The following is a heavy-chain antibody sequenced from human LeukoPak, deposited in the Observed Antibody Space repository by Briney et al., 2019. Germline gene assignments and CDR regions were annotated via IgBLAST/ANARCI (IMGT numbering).Heavy chain of an antibody. J-gene: IGHJ4*02. D-gene: IGHD1-7*01. CDR1: GGSISSSSYY. V-gene: IGHV4-39*01. Sequence: SETLSLTCTVSGGSISSSSYYWGWIRQPPGKGLEWIGNISYSGTTYTNPSLRSRVTISVDTSKNHFSLNLSSATAADTAVYYCARQRGSTLADYWGQGILVTVSS. CDR2: ISYSGTT. CDR3: ARQRGSTLADY.